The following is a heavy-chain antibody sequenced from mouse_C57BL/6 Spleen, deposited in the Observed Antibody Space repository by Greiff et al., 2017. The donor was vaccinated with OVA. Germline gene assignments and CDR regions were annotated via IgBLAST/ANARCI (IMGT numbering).Heavy chain of an antibody. Sequence: DVMLVESGGGLVQPGGSLSLSCAASGFTFTDYYMSWVRQPPGKALEWLGFIRNKANGYTTEYSASVKGRFTISRDNSQNILYLQMNALRAEDSATYYCARGVGGYFPYLDVWGTGTTVTVSS. D-gene: IGHD2-3*01. CDR2: IRNKANGYTT. V-gene: IGHV7-3*01. J-gene: IGHJ1*03. CDR3: ARGVGGYFPYLDV. CDR1: GFTFTDYY.